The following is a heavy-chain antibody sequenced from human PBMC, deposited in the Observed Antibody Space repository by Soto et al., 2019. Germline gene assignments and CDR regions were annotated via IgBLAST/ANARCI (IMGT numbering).Heavy chain of an antibody. Sequence: SDTIYLTSTASGDSVSSGSYYGTWIRRPPGKGLEWIGYIYYSGSTNYNPSLKSRVTISVDTSKNQFSLKLSSVTAADTAVYYCERGEDPYYYYYGMDVWGQGTTVTVSS. CDR3: ERGEDPYYYYYGMDV. V-gene: IGHV4-61*01. J-gene: IGHJ6*02. CDR2: IYYSGST. CDR1: GDSVSSGSYY.